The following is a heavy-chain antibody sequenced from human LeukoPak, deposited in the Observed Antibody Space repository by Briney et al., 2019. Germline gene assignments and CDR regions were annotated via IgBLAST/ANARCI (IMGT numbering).Heavy chain of an antibody. Sequence: GGSLRLSCGASGFTFSGYDMHWGSQAPGKGMEWVAFIRYDGSNKNYTDSVKGRFTISRDNSKNTLYLQMNSLRPEDTAVYYCAKASAIDYWGQGTLVTVSS. V-gene: IGHV3-30*02. J-gene: IGHJ4*02. CDR3: AKASAIDY. CDR2: IRYDGSNK. CDR1: GFTFSGYD.